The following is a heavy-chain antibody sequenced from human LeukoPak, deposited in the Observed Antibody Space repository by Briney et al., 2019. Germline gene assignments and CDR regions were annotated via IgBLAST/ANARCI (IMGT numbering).Heavy chain of an antibody. CDR3: ASLYYYDSSGYYTLPNYFDY. D-gene: IGHD3-22*01. Sequence: TLSLTCAVSGGSISSSSYYWGWIRQPPGKGLEWIGSIYYSGSTYYNPSLKSRVTISVDTSKNQFSLKLSSVTAADTAVYYCASLYYYDSSGYYTLPNYFDYWGQGALVTVSS. J-gene: IGHJ4*02. V-gene: IGHV4-39*01. CDR1: GGSISSSSYY. CDR2: IYYSGST.